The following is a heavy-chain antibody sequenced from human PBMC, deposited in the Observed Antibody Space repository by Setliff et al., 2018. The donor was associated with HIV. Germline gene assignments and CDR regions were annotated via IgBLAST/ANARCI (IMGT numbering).Heavy chain of an antibody. CDR1: GYIFTSYD. D-gene: IGHD3-3*01. Sequence: RASVKVSCKASGYIFTSYDIHWVRQATGQGLEWMGRMSPKSGNTGNTQKFRGRITMTRDTSTNTAYMELSSLTSDDTAVYYCARGLNVLSGYTWVVWGQGTPVTVSS. J-gene: IGHJ4*02. V-gene: IGHV1-8*02. CDR3: ARGLNVLSGYTWVV. CDR2: MSPKSGNT.